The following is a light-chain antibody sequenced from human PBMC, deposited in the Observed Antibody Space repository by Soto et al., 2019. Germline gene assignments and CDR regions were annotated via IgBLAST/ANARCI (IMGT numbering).Light chain of an antibody. Sequence: DIQITQSPCTLSASVGDRVTITCRATQSISSWLAWYQQKPGKAPKLLIYDASSLESGVPSRFSGSGSGTEFTLTISSLQPDHFATYYCQQYNSYSPYTFGQGTKLEIK. CDR1: QSISSW. CDR2: DAS. V-gene: IGKV1-5*01. J-gene: IGKJ2*01. CDR3: QQYNSYSPYT.